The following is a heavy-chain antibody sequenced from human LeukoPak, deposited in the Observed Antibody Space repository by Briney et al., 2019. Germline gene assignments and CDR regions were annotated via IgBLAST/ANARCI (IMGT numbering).Heavy chain of an antibody. J-gene: IGHJ4*02. D-gene: IGHD2-2*01. Sequence: GESLKVSCKASGYTFTGYYMHWVRQAPGQGLEWMGWINPNSGGTNYAQKFQGRVTMTRDTSISTAYMELSRLRSDDTAVYYCARGPRLKGCSSTSCYFVFVYWGQGTLVTVSS. CDR1: GYTFTGYY. V-gene: IGHV1-2*02. CDR3: ARGPRLKGCSSTSCYFVFVY. CDR2: INPNSGGT.